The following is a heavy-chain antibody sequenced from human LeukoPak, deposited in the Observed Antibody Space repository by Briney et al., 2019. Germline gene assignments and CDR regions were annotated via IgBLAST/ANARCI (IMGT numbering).Heavy chain of an antibody. V-gene: IGHV3-74*01. J-gene: IGHJ5*02. CDR1: GFTYSSYW. Sequence: GGCLTHSRVSSGFTYSSYWRHWVRQAAGKGQVGVSRIDVHGQGTAYADSVKGRFTISRDNAKNTLSLQMNSLSAEDTAVYYCARSNYDSTTFYFHLDLWGQGTLVTVS. CDR2: IDVHGQGT. CDR3: ARSNYDSTTFYFHLDL. D-gene: IGHD2/OR15-2a*01.